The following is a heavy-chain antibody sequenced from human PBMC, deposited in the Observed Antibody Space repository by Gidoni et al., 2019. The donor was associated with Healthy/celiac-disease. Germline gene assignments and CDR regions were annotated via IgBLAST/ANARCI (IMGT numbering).Heavy chain of an antibody. CDR2: ISGSGGST. V-gene: IGHV3-23*01. Sequence: EVQLLESGGGLVQPGGSLRLSCAASGFTFSSYAMSWVRQAPGKGLEWVSAISGSGGSTYYADSVKGRFTISRDNSKNTLYLQMNSLRAEDTAVYYCAKFGQKYSSGWYQYFQHWGQGTLVTVSS. D-gene: IGHD6-19*01. CDR1: GFTFSSYA. J-gene: IGHJ1*01. CDR3: AKFGQKYSSGWYQYFQH.